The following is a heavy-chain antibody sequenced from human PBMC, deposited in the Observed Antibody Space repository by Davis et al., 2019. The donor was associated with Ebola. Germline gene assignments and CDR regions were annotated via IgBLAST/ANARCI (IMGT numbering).Heavy chain of an antibody. V-gene: IGHV3-7*01. D-gene: IGHD3/OR15-3a*01. CDR1: GFTFSSYW. Sequence: GESLKISCAASGFTFSSYWMSWVRQAPGKGLEWVANIKQDGSEKYYVDSVKGRFTIPRDNAKNSLYLQMNSLRAEDTAVYYCARDYVLDYWGQGTLVTVSS. CDR2: IKQDGSEK. CDR3: ARDYVLDY. J-gene: IGHJ4*02.